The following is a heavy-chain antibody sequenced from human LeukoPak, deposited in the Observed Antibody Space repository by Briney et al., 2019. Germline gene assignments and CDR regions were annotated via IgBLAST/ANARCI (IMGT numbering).Heavy chain of an antibody. CDR2: IGSSGTTI. D-gene: IGHD3-22*01. CDR1: GFPFSIYE. J-gene: IGHJ4*02. Sequence: GGSLRLSCAVSGFPFSIYEMNWVRQAPGKGLEWVSNIGSSGTTIYYADSVKGRFSISRDNAKNSLYLQMNSLRVEDAAVYYCALLAVVSDFDYWGQGAPVTVSS. CDR3: ALLAVVSDFDY. V-gene: IGHV3-48*03.